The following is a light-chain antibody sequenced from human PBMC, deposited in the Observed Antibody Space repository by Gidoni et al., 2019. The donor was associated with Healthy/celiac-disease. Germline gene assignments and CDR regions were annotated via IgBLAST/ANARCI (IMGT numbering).Light chain of an antibody. CDR3: MPARQTPWP. CDR1: QSFLHSNGYNY. Sequence: DIVMTQSPLSLPVTPGEPASISCRSSQSFLHSNGYNYLDWYLQKPGQSPQLLIYLGSNRASGVPDRFSGSGSGTDFTLKFSRVEAEDVGVYYCMPARQTPWPFGQGTQVEIK. J-gene: IGKJ1*01. V-gene: IGKV2-28*01. CDR2: LGS.